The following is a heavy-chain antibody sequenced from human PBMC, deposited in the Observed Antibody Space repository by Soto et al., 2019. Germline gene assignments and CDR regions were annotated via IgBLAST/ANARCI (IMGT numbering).Heavy chain of an antibody. J-gene: IGHJ5*02. CDR2: IYYSGST. Sequence: QLQLQESGPGLVKPSETLSLTCTVSGGSISSSTYYWGWIRQPPGKGLEWIASIYYSGSTYYNPSLKSRVTISVDTSKNQFSLKLRSVSAADTAVYYCARRSAARPNWFDPWGQGTLVTVSS. D-gene: IGHD6-6*01. V-gene: IGHV4-39*01. CDR3: ARRSAARPNWFDP. CDR1: GGSISSSTYY.